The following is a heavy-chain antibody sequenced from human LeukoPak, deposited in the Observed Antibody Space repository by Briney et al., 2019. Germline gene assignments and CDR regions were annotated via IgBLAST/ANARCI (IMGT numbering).Heavy chain of an antibody. CDR3: VGGSWEWYFNL. Sequence: PSETLSLTCTVSGGSISSSSYYWGWIRQPPGKGLEWIGSIYYTGSTYYNPSLKSRVTISVDTSKNQFSLKLSSVTAADTAVYYCVGGSWEWYFNLWGRGTLVTVSS. J-gene: IGHJ2*01. CDR2: IYYTGST. V-gene: IGHV4-39*01. D-gene: IGHD1-26*01. CDR1: GGSISSSSYY.